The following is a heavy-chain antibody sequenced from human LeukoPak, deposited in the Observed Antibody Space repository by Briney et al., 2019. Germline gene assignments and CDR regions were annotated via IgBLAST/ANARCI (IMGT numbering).Heavy chain of an antibody. Sequence: SETLSLTCTVSGGSISIYYWSWIRQPPGKGLEWIGYIYYSGSTNYNPSLRSRVTISVDTSKNQLSLKLSSVTAADTVVYYCARQSFDYGDAVDYWGQGTLVSVSS. D-gene: IGHD4-17*01. J-gene: IGHJ4*02. CDR3: ARQSFDYGDAVDY. V-gene: IGHV4-59*08. CDR1: GGSISIYY. CDR2: IYYSGST.